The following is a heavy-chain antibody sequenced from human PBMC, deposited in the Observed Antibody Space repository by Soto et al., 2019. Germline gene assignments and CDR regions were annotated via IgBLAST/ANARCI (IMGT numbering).Heavy chain of an antibody. CDR1: GGSISSSSYY. CDR2: IYYSGST. Sequence: SETLSLTCTVSGGSISSSSYYWGWIRQPPGKGLEWIGSIYYSGSTYYNPSLKSRVTISVDTSKNQFSLKLSSVTAADTAVYYCARSARITIFGVVTTREDAFDIWGQGTMVTVS. D-gene: IGHD3-3*01. J-gene: IGHJ3*02. CDR3: ARSARITIFGVVTTREDAFDI. V-gene: IGHV4-39*01.